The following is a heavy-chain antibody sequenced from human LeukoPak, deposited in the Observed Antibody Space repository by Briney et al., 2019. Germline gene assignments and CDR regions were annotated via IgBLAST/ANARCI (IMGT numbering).Heavy chain of an antibody. J-gene: IGHJ5*02. V-gene: IGHV4-38-2*02. CDR2: IYYSGST. Sequence: SETLSLTCTVSGYSISSGYYWGWIRQSPGKGLEWIGHIYYSGSTNYNPSLKSRVTFSVDTSKNQFSLKLSSVTAADTAVYYCARDRGIAAAKNFYWFDPWGQGTLVTVSS. CDR3: ARDRGIAAAKNFYWFDP. CDR1: GYSISSGYY. D-gene: IGHD6-13*01.